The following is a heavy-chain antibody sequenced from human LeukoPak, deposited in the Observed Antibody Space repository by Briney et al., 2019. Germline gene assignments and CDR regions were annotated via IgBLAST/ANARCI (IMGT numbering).Heavy chain of an antibody. J-gene: IGHJ4*02. CDR3: ARKRQWLGIYYFDY. D-gene: IGHD6-19*01. CDR1: GYTFTGYY. V-gene: IGHV1-2*02. Sequence: ASVKVSCKASGYTFTGYYMHWVRQAPGQGLEWMGWINPNSGGTNYAQKFQGRVTMTRDTSISTAYMELSRLRSDDTAVYYCARKRQWLGIYYFDYWGQGTLVTVSS. CDR2: INPNSGGT.